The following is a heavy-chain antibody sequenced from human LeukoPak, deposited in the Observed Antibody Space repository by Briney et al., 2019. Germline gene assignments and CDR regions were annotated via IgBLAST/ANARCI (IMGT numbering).Heavy chain of an antibody. Sequence: SQTLSLTCAISGDSFSSNSATWNWIRQSPSRGLEWLGRTYYRSQWFSDYAESVRNRININPDTSKNQFSLQLSSVIPEDTAVYYCARHSSKSGQFDPWGQGTLVTVSS. CDR3: ARHSSKSGQFDP. CDR1: GDSFSSNSAT. V-gene: IGHV6-1*01. CDR2: TYYRSQWFS. D-gene: IGHD6-13*01. J-gene: IGHJ5*02.